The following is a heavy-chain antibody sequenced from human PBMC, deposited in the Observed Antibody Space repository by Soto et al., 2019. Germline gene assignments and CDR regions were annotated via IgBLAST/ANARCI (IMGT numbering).Heavy chain of an antibody. V-gene: IGHV4-59*01. J-gene: IGHJ4*01. D-gene: IGHD3-10*01. CDR1: GGSISSYY. Sequence: SETLSLTCTVSGGSISSYYWSWIRQPPGKGLEWIGYIYYSGSTNYNPSLKSRVTISVDTSKNQFSLKLSSVTAAHTAVYYCARDRGGPRTHWGQGTLVTVSS. CDR3: ARDRGGPRTH. CDR2: IYYSGST.